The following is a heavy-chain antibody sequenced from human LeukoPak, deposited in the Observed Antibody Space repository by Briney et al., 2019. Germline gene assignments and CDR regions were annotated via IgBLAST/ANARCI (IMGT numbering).Heavy chain of an antibody. D-gene: IGHD3-22*01. J-gene: IGHJ4*02. CDR1: GFTFGDYA. Sequence: PGGSLRLSCTASGFTFGDYAMSWVRQAPGKGLEWVGFIRSKAYGGTTEYAASVKGRFTISRDDSKSIAYLQMNSLKTEDTAVYCCTRYYYDSSGYFVRGIDYWGQGTLVTVSS. CDR3: TRYYYDSSGYFVRGIDY. CDR2: IRSKAYGGTT. V-gene: IGHV3-49*04.